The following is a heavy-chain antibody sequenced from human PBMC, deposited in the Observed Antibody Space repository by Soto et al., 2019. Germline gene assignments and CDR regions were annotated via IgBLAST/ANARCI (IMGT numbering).Heavy chain of an antibody. D-gene: IGHD6-19*01. V-gene: IGHV3-13*01. CDR2: IGTTGDA. Sequence: EVQLVESGGGLVQPGGSLRLSCAASGFTFSSYDMHWVRQTAGKGLEWVAAIGTTGDAYYPGSATGRFTSSRENAKNSLYLQMNNLRVGDTAVYFCAGGRSGWYAEFDFWGQGTQVTVSS. CDR3: AGGRSGWYAEFDF. CDR1: GFTFSSYD. J-gene: IGHJ4*02.